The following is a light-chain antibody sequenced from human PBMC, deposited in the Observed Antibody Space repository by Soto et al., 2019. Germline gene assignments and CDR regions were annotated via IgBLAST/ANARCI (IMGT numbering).Light chain of an antibody. CDR2: GAS. V-gene: IGKV3D-20*02. Sequence: IVLTQSPATLSLSPGETATLSCRAGQTVSSTYLAWYQHKPGRAPRLLIDGASSRAAGILDRFSGSGSGTDFTLTISSLEPEDFAVYYCQQRSTWPQITFGQGTRLEIK. CDR3: QQRSTWPQIT. J-gene: IGKJ5*01. CDR1: QTVSSTY.